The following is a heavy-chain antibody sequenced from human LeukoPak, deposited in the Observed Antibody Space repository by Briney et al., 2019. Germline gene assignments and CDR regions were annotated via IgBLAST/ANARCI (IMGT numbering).Heavy chain of an antibody. CDR3: VRDSRPGGAMGLYHNFDF. J-gene: IGHJ4*02. Sequence: GGSLRLSCAASGFKFSDFWMTWVRQTPGRGLEWVANIKEDGSEEYHVDSVKGRFTISRDNTKSSLFLQMNSLRGDDTAVYYCVRDSRPGGAMGLYHNFDFWGQGTLVTVSS. V-gene: IGHV3-7*01. D-gene: IGHD3-16*01. CDR1: GFKFSDFW. CDR2: IKEDGSEE.